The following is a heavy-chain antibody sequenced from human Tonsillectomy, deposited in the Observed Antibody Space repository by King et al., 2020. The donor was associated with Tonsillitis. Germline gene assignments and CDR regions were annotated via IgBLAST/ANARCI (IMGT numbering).Heavy chain of an antibody. D-gene: IGHD3-22*01. Sequence: VQLQESGPGLVKPSQTLSLTCTVSGGSISSGGSYWCWIRPPPGKGLDGIGYLYYMVSTYFNPSLKSRVTISVDTSKNQFSLKLSSVTAADTAVYYCARDHWYYDSSGYDAFDIWGQGTMVTVSS. V-gene: IGHV4-31*03. CDR2: LYYMVST. CDR3: ARDHWYYDSSGYDAFDI. CDR1: GGSISSGGSY. J-gene: IGHJ3*02.